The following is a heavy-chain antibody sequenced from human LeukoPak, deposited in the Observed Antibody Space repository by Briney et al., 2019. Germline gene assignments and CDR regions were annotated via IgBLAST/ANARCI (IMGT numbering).Heavy chain of an antibody. CDR1: GFIFSSYS. CDR2: ISSISTYI. D-gene: IGHD2-15*01. CDR3: ARVNLGYCSGGRCQGFNY. V-gene: IGHV3-21*01. J-gene: IGHJ4*02. Sequence: GGSLRLSCAASGFIFSSYSMNWVRQASGKGLEWVSSISSISTYIYYADSMKGRFTISRNNAKNSPYLQINSLRAEDTAVYYCARVNLGYCSGGRCQGFNYWGQGTLVTVSS.